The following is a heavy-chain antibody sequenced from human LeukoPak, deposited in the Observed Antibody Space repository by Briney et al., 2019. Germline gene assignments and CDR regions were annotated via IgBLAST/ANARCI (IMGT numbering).Heavy chain of an antibody. CDR2: IYPGDSDT. CDR3: ATYAGSSSKYFQH. V-gene: IGHV5-51*01. D-gene: IGHD3-10*01. CDR1: GYSFPSNW. Sequence: GESLKISCKGSGYSFPSNWIGWVRQMPGKGLEWMGIIYPGDSDTRYSPSFQGQVTISADKSISTAYLHRSSLKASDTAIYYCATYAGSSSKYFQHWGQGTLVTVSS. J-gene: IGHJ1*01.